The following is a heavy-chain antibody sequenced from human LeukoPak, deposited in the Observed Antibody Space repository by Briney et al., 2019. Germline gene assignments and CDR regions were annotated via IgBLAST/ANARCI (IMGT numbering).Heavy chain of an antibody. Sequence: ASVKVSCKSSGYRFISNYIQWVRQAPGLGPEWMGWINPNSGGTNYAQKFQGRVTMTRDTSISTAYMELSRLRSDDTAVYYCAKDGWGVVINYYYYYMDVWGEGTTVTVSS. CDR3: AKDGWGVVINYYYYYMDV. J-gene: IGHJ6*03. CDR1: GYRFISNY. CDR2: INPNSGGT. D-gene: IGHD3-3*01. V-gene: IGHV1-2*02.